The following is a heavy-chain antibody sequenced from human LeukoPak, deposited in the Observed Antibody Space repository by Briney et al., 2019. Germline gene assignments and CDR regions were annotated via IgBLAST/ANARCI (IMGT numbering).Heavy chain of an antibody. CDR1: GYTLTDYY. Sequence: ASAKVSCKASGYTLTDYYMHWVRQAPGQGLEWMAWIKPNSGGTKYAQKFQDRVTVTRDTSINTVYMELSRVTSDDTAMYYCARGPQGRIVVRSFWFDPWGQGTLVTVSS. J-gene: IGHJ5*02. CDR2: IKPNSGGT. CDR3: ARGPQGRIVVRSFWFDP. V-gene: IGHV1-2*02. D-gene: IGHD3-22*01.